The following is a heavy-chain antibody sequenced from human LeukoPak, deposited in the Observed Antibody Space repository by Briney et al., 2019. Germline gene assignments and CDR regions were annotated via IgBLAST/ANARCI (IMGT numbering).Heavy chain of an antibody. D-gene: IGHD5-24*01. Sequence: AGGSLRLSCAASGFTVSSNYMSWVRQAPGKGLEWVSVIYSGGSTYYADSVKGRFTISRDNSKNTLYLQMNSLRAEDTAVYYCAREWGMATITYFDYWGQGTLITVSS. CDR1: GFTVSSNY. CDR3: AREWGMATITYFDY. CDR2: IYSGGST. V-gene: IGHV3-53*01. J-gene: IGHJ4*02.